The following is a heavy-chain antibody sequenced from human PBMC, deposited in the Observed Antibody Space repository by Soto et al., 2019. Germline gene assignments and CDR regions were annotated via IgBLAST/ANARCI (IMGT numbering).Heavy chain of an antibody. CDR1: GFTFSSYA. Sequence: QVQLVESGGGVVQPGRSLRLSCAASGFTFSSYAMHWVRQAPGKGLEWVAVISYDGSNKYYADSVKGRFTISRDNSKNTLYLQMNSLRAEDTAVYYCARVVRQLDRYYYYGMDVWGQGTTVTVSS. CDR3: ARVVRQLDRYYYYGMDV. J-gene: IGHJ6*02. D-gene: IGHD6-13*01. CDR2: ISYDGSNK. V-gene: IGHV3-30-3*01.